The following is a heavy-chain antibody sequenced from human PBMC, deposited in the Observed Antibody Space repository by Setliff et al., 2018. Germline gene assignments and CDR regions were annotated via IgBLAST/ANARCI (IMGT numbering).Heavy chain of an antibody. D-gene: IGHD2-2*01. CDR3: ARGYQVTPPRADAFDI. CDR1: GGTFRSDG. CDR2: VIPVFRTA. V-gene: IGHV1-69*13. J-gene: IGHJ3*02. Sequence: ASVKVSCKASGGTFRSDGFNWVRQAPGQGLEWMGRVIPVFRTANYAQKFQGRVTISADESTRTTYMDLTSLRSEDTAVYYCARGYQVTPPRADAFDIWGQGTLVTVSS.